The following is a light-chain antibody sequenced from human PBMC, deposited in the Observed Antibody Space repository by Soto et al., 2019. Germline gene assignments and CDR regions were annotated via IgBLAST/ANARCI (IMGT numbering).Light chain of an antibody. CDR1: SSDVGGYNY. CDR2: DVS. Sequence: QSALAQPPSASGSPGQSVTISCTGTSSDVGGYNYVSWYQQHPGKAPNLMIYDVSKRPSGVPDRFSGSKSGNTASLTVSGLQAEDVADYYCSSFAGNNIMLFGGGTKLTVL. V-gene: IGLV2-8*01. CDR3: SSFAGNNIML. J-gene: IGLJ2*01.